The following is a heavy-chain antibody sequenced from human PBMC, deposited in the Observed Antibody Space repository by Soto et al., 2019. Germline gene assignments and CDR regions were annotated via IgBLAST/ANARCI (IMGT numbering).Heavy chain of an antibody. D-gene: IGHD3-10*01. J-gene: IGHJ4*02. CDR3: ARKWVVRGVIITWGPLSY. V-gene: IGHV4-4*02. CDR1: GDSLSTDYW. CDR2: IHHSGIT. Sequence: SETLSLTCTVSGDSLSTDYWWRWVRQPPVKGLEWIGEIHHSGITNYIQSVSSRVTISVDKSKNQFSLKLSSVTAADTAVYYCARKWVVRGVIITWGPLSYWGQGTLVTVSS.